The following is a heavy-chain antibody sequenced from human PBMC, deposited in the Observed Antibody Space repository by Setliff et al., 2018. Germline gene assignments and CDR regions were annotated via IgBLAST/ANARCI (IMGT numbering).Heavy chain of an antibody. D-gene: IGHD3-22*01. V-gene: IGHV1-2*04. Sequence: GASVKVSCKASGYTFTGYYMHWVRQAPGQGLEWMGWINPNSGGTNYAQKFQGWVTMTRDTSISTAYMELSRLGSDDTAVYYCARDRDSSGYPYYFDYWGQGTLVTVSS. CDR3: ARDRDSSGYPYYFDY. J-gene: IGHJ4*02. CDR1: GYTFTGYY. CDR2: INPNSGGT.